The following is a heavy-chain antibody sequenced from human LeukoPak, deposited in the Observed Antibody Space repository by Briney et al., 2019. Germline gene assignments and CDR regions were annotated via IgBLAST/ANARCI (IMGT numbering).Heavy chain of an antibody. V-gene: IGHV3-21*04. D-gene: IGHD4-17*01. Sequence: GGSLRLSCAASGFTFSSYSMNWVRQAPGKGLEWVSSISSSSSYIYYADSVKGRFTISRDNAKNSLYLQMNSLRAEDTAVYYCATYYGDYTIFSFDIWGQGTMVTVSS. J-gene: IGHJ3*02. CDR3: ATYYGDYTIFSFDI. CDR1: GFTFSSYS. CDR2: ISSSSSYI.